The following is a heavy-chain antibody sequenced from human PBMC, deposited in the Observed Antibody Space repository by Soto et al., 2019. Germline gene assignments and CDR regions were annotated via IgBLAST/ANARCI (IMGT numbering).Heavy chain of an antibody. CDR3: ARKRSGSPRDGFDI. V-gene: IGHV4-38-2*01. CDR2: TSHSANT. CDR1: GYSISSGYY. J-gene: IGHJ3*02. Sequence: SETLSLTCAVSGYSISSGYYWGWIRQPPGMGLEWIGSTSHSANTYYKTSLKSRVIISVDTSKNQFSLKLSSVTAADTAVYYCARKRSGSPRDGFDIWAKGQWSPSPQ. D-gene: IGHD3-3*01.